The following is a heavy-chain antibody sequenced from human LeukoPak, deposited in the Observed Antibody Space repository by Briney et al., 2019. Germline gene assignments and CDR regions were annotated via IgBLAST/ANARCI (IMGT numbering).Heavy chain of an antibody. D-gene: IGHD2-21*02. CDR1: GFTFSTSS. CDR3: TRDPRLREFES. CDR2: ISSDGNNK. Sequence: GGSLRLSCAASGFTFSTSSMHWVRQTPGKELDWVALISSDGNNKYYANSVKGRFTISRDNSKNTLSLQMHSLRDDDTAVYYCTRDPRLREFESWGQGTLVTVSS. V-gene: IGHV3-30-3*01. J-gene: IGHJ1*01.